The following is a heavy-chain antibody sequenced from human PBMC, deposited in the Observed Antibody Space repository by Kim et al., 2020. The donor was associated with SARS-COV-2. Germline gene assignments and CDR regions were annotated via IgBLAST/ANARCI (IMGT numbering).Heavy chain of an antibody. CDR1: GGSFSGYY. J-gene: IGHJ3*02. Sequence: SETLSLTCAVYGGSFSGYYWSWIRQPPGKGLEWIGEINHSGSTNYNPSLKSRVTISVDTSKNQFSLKLSSVTAADTAVYYCARERRAFDIWGQGTMVTVSS. V-gene: IGHV4-34*01. CDR2: INHSGST. CDR3: ARERRAFDI.